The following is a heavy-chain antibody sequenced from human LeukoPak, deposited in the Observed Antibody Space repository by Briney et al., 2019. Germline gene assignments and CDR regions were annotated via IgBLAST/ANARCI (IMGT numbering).Heavy chain of an antibody. CDR2: INSDASTT. CDR3: TRVAGSGSVD. CDR1: GFTFSSYW. D-gene: IGHD1-26*01. V-gene: IGHV3-74*01. Sequence: TGGSLRLSCAASGFTFSSYWTHWVRQAPGKGLVWVSRINSDASTTSYADSVKGRFTISRDNAKNTLHLQMNSLRAEDTAVYYCTRVAGSGSVDWGQGTLVTVSS. J-gene: IGHJ4*02.